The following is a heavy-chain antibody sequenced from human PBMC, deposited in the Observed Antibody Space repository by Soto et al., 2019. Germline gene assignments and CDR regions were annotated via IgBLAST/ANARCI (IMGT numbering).Heavy chain of an antibody. CDR1: GGSISSGGYY. J-gene: IGHJ4*02. V-gene: IGHV4-31*03. CDR3: ARAGYCSGGSCYSLYYFDY. CDR2: IYYSGST. Sequence: QVQLQESGPGLVKPSQTLSLTCTVSGGSISSGGYYWSWIRQHPGKGLEWIVYIYYSGSTYYNPSLKSRVTISVDTSKNQFSLKLSSVTAADTAVYYCARAGYCSGGSCYSLYYFDYWGQGTLVTVSS. D-gene: IGHD2-15*01.